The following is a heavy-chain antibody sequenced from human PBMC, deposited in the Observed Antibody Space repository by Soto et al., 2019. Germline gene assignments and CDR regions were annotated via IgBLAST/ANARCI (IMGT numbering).Heavy chain of an antibody. V-gene: IGHV3-23*01. Sequence: GGSLRLSCAASGFTFSSYAMSWVRQAPGKGLEWVSAISGSGGSTYYADSVKGRFTISRDNSKNTLYLQMNSLRAEDTAVYYCAKAEYSSSSEVVYYNGMDVWGQGTTVTVSS. D-gene: IGHD6-6*01. CDR3: AKAEYSSSSEVVYYNGMDV. CDR1: GFTFSSYA. CDR2: ISGSGGST. J-gene: IGHJ6*02.